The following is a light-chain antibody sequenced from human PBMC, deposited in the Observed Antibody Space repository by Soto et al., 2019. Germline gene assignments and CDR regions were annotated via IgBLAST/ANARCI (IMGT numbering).Light chain of an antibody. J-gene: IGKJ2*01. CDR3: QQHDTWPYT. V-gene: IGKV3D-15*01. CDR1: QSVSRN. Sequence: EIVMTQSPATLSVSPGEGATLSCRPSQSVSRNLAWYQQKPGQAPRLLIYGASTRATGIPARFSGSGSGTEFTLTISSPQSEGCAIYFCQQHDTWPYTFGQGTKLEIK. CDR2: GAS.